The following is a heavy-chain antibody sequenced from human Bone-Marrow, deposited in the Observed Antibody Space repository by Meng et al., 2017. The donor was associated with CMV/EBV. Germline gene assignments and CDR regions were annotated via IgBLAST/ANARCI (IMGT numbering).Heavy chain of an antibody. CDR2: ISAYNGNT. J-gene: IGHJ6*02. CDR3: ARDHQGRYDVLTGYYTNYYYGMDV. D-gene: IGHD3-9*01. CDR1: GYTFTNYV. V-gene: IGHV1-18*01. Sequence: ASVKVSCKASGYTFTNYVISWVRQAPGQGLEWMGWISAYNGNTHFAQKFQGRVTMTTDTSTSTAYMELRSLSSDDAAVYYCARDHQGRYDVLTGYYTNYYYGMDVWGQGTTVTIYS.